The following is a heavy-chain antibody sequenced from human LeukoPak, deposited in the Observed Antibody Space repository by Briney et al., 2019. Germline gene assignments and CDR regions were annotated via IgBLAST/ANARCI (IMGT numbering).Heavy chain of an antibody. J-gene: IGHJ3*02. V-gene: IGHV1-24*01. Sequence: ASVKVSCKVSGYTLTELSMHWVRQAPGKGLEWMGGFDPEDGETIYAQKFQGRVTMTEDTSTDTAYMELSSLRSEDTAVYYCATVGYCSSTSCYQVHWAFDIWGQGTMVTVSS. CDR1: GYTLTELS. CDR3: ATVGYCSSTSCYQVHWAFDI. CDR2: FDPEDGET. D-gene: IGHD2-2*01.